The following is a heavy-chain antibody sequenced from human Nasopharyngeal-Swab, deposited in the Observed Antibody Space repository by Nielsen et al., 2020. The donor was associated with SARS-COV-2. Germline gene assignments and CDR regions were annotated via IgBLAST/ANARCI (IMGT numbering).Heavy chain of an antibody. CDR2: ISYDGSNK. D-gene: IGHD6-13*01. J-gene: IGHJ5*02. V-gene: IGHV3-30*03. CDR3: ARLGSSSWYANWFDP. Sequence: VRQAPGKGLEWVAVISYDGSNKYYADSVKGRFTISRDNSRNTLYLQMNSLRAEDTAVYYCARLGSSSWYANWFDPWGQGTLVTVSS.